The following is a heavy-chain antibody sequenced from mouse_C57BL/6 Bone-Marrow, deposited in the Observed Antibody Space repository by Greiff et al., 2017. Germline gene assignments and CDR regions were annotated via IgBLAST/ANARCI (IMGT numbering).Heavy chain of an antibody. Sequence: VQLQQSGAELVKPGASVKLSCTASGYTFTEYTIHWVKQRSGQGLEWIGWFYPGSGRIKYNEKFKDKATLTADKSSSTVYMELSRLTSEDSAVYFCARHPYYDYDLYYAMDYWGQGTSVTVSS. V-gene: IGHV1-62-2*01. J-gene: IGHJ4*01. D-gene: IGHD2-4*01. CDR2: FYPGSGRI. CDR3: ARHPYYDYDLYYAMDY. CDR1: GYTFTEYT.